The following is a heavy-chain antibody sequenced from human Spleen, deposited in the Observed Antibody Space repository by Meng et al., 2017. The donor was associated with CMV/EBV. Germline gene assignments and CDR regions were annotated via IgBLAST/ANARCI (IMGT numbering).Heavy chain of an antibody. J-gene: IGHJ4*02. Sequence: SETLSLTCTVSGGSISSRSYFWGWIRQPPGKGLEWIGYIYYSGSTNYNPSLKSRVTISVDTSKNQFSLKLSSVTAADTAVYYCARADSTIAAAGAPNYWGQGTLVTVSS. CDR2: IYYSGST. V-gene: IGHV4-61*05. CDR1: GGSISSRSYF. D-gene: IGHD6-13*01. CDR3: ARADSTIAAAGAPNY.